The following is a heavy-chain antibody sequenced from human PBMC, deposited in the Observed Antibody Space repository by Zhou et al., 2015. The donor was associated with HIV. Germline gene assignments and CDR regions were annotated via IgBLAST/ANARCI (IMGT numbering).Heavy chain of an antibody. CDR1: GGTFSNYA. D-gene: IGHD2-2*01. Sequence: QVQLVQSGAEVKKPGSSVKVSCKASGGTFSNYAISWVRQAPGQGLEWMGGIIPIFGTANYAQKFQGRVTITADESTSTAYMELSSLRSEDTAVYYCARDSDIVVVPAAIGKGYFDLWGRGTLVTVSS. CDR2: IIPIFGTA. CDR3: ARDSDIVVVPAAIGKGYFDL. J-gene: IGHJ2*01. V-gene: IGHV1-69*01.